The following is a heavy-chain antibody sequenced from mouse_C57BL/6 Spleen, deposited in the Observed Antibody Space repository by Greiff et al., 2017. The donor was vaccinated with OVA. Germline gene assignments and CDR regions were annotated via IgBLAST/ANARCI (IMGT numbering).Heavy chain of an antibody. CDR1: GFTFSSYA. CDR3: ARGQLYWYFDV. Sequence: EVKLEESGGGLVKPGGSLKLSCAASGFTFSSYAMSWVRQTPEKRLEWVATISDGGSYTYYPDNVKGRFTISRDNAKNNLYLQMSHLKSEDTAMYYCARGQLYWYFDVWGTGTTVTVSS. J-gene: IGHJ1*03. D-gene: IGHD4-1*02. CDR2: ISDGGSYT. V-gene: IGHV5-4*03.